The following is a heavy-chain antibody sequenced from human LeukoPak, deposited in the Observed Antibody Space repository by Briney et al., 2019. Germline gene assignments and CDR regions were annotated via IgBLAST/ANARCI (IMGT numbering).Heavy chain of an antibody. Sequence: PGGSLRLSCVASGFSVGRYAMSWVRQAPGKGLECVAVISGGGDNTYYSASVKGRFTISRDSSKNTLYLQMNSLRAEDTAVYYCVKDLFTLVVVDNYYYFGMDVWGRGTTVSVSS. CDR3: VKDLFTLVVVDNYYYFGMDV. D-gene: IGHD3-22*01. CDR2: ISGGGDNT. CDR1: GFSVGRYA. J-gene: IGHJ6*02. V-gene: IGHV3-23*01.